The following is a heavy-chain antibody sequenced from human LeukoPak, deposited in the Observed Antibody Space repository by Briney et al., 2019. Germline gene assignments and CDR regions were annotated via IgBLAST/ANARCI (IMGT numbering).Heavy chain of an antibody. CDR2: ISYDGSNK. CDR3: ASGSTSCPKYD. J-gene: IGHJ4*02. V-gene: IGHV3-30-3*01. CDR1: GFTFSSYA. Sequence: PGGSLRLSCAASGFTFSSYAMHWVRQAPGKGLEWVAVISYDGSNKYYADSVKGRFTISRDNSKNTLYLQMSSLRAEDTAVYYCASGSTSCPKYDWGQGTLVTVSS. D-gene: IGHD2-2*01.